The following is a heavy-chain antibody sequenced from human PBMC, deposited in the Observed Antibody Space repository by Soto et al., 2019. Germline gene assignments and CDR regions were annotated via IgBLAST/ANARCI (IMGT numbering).Heavy chain of an antibody. CDR2: INTNSGDT. CDR3: ASGGGYFSSTRYHLDF. J-gene: IGHJ4*02. V-gene: IGHV1-2*02. Sequence: ASVKVSGKASGYTFTGYYMHWVRQAPGQGLEWMGWINTNSGDTNYAQKLQGRVTVTRDTPITTVYMELRGLRSDDTAVYFCASGGGYFSSTRYHLDFWGQGTLVTVSS. D-gene: IGHD6-6*01. CDR1: GYTFTGYY.